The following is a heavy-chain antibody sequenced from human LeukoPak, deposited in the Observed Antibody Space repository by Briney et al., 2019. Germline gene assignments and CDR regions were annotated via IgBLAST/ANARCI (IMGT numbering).Heavy chain of an antibody. V-gene: IGHV3-23*01. J-gene: IGHJ4*02. D-gene: IGHD2-2*01. Sequence: GGSLRLSCATSGFTFSTYGMNWVRQAPGKGLEWVSGISSSGGITAHADSVKGRFTISRDNSKNILYLQMNSLRGEDTAVYYCAKRGSTSGSLQGGYDYWGQGTLVTVSS. CDR3: AKRGSTSGSLQGGYDY. CDR1: GFTFSTYG. CDR2: ISSSGGIT.